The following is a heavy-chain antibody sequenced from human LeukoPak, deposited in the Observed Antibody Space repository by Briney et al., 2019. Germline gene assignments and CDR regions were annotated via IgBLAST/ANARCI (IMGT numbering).Heavy chain of an antibody. Sequence: SETLSLTCVDSGYSISSGYHWGWIRQPPGKGLEWIGVVYRSGTTYYDPSLKSRVTISVDTSKNQISLKVRSVTATDTAIYYCARENWIFDHWGQGILVTVSS. V-gene: IGHV4-38-2*02. CDR1: GYSISSGYH. D-gene: IGHD1-1*01. J-gene: IGHJ4*02. CDR3: ARENWIFDH. CDR2: VYRSGTT.